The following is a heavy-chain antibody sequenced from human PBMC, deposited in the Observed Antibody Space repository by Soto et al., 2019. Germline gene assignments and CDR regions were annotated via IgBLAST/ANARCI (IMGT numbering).Heavy chain of an antibody. CDR1: GFTVSSDY. D-gene: IGHD4-17*01. Sequence: GGSLRLSCAASGFTVSSDYMSWVRQAPGKGLEWVSVIYTGGSTYYADSVKGRFTFSRDNSKNTLYLQMNSLRAEDTAVYYCASVYGGNPTLFDPWGQGTLVTVSS. CDR3: ASVYGGNPTLFDP. CDR2: IYTGGST. J-gene: IGHJ5*02. V-gene: IGHV3-53*01.